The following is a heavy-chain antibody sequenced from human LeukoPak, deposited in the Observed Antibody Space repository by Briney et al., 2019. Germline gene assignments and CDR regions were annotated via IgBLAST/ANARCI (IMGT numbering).Heavy chain of an antibody. J-gene: IGHJ4*02. Sequence: SETLSLTCAVYGESFSGYYWNWIRQPPGKGLEWSGEINHRGSTTNHNPSLKSRVTMSVDTSKNQFSLKMTSVNAADTAVYYCARKSGYARDYWGQGTLVIVSS. D-gene: IGHD5-12*01. CDR1: GESFSGYY. CDR3: ARKSGYARDY. CDR2: INHRGSTT. V-gene: IGHV4-34*01.